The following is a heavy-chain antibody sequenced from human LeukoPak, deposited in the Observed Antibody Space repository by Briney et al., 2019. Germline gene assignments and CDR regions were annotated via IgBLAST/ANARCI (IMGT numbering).Heavy chain of an antibody. J-gene: IGHJ4*02. CDR1: GYTFTDYY. Sequence: ASVKVSCKASGYTFTDYYMHWVRQAPGQGLEWMGWINPNSGGTNYAQKSQGRVTMTTDTSISTAYMEVSRLRSDDTAVYYCARDLVQLWSKDYWGQGTLVTVSS. CDR3: ARDLVQLWSKDY. CDR2: INPNSGGT. V-gene: IGHV1-2*02. D-gene: IGHD5-18*01.